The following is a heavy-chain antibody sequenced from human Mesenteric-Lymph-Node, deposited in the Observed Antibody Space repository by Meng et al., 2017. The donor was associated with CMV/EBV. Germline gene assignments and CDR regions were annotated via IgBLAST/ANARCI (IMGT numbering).Heavy chain of an antibody. CDR3: ARDEYDFWSGSPKGWFDP. CDR1: GFTLSSFE. J-gene: IGHJ5*02. CDR2: ISSSGDTI. D-gene: IGHD3-3*01. V-gene: IGHV3-48*03. Sequence: GGPLRLSCGASGFTLSSFEMNWVRQTPGKGLEWVSYISSSGDTISYADSVKGRFTISRDNAKNSLYLQMNSLRAEDTAVYYCARDEYDFWSGSPKGWFDPWGQGTLVTVSS.